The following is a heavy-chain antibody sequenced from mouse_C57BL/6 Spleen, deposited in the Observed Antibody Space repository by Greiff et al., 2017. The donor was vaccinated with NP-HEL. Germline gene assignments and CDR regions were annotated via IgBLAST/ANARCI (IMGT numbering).Heavy chain of an antibody. CDR2: IYPGDGDT. Sequence: QVQLQQSGAELVKPGASVKISCKASGYAFSSYWMNWVKQRPGKGLEWIGQIYPGDGDTNYNGKFKGKATLTADKSSSTAYMQLSSLTSEDSAVYFCARSRDTTVSDYWGQGTTLTVSS. D-gene: IGHD1-1*01. CDR1: GYAFSSYW. J-gene: IGHJ2*01. V-gene: IGHV1-80*01. CDR3: ARSRDTTVSDY.